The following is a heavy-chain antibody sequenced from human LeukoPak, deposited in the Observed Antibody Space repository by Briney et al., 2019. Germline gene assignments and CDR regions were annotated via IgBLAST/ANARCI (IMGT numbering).Heavy chain of an antibody. V-gene: IGHV1-24*01. Sequence: ASVKVSCKVSGSTLTELSMHWVRQAPGKGLEWMGGFDPEDGETIYAQKFQGRVTMTTDTSTSTAYMELRSLRSDDTAVYYCARDRRITMIVVVIGIQNWFDPWGQGTLVTVSS. CDR1: GSTLTELS. J-gene: IGHJ5*02. CDR2: FDPEDGET. D-gene: IGHD3-22*01. CDR3: ARDRRITMIVVVIGIQNWFDP.